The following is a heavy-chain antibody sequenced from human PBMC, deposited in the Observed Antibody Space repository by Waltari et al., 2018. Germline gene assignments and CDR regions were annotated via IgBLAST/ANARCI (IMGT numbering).Heavy chain of an antibody. J-gene: IGHJ4*02. V-gene: IGHV4-4*02. CDR1: GGSISSSNW. Sequence: QVQLQESGPGLVKPSETLSLTCTVSGGSISSSNWWSWVRQPQGKGLEWIGNIGSRGGSTYYNPSLQCRVTISKDTSNNRFSLKLSSVTAAYTAVYYCSTGLGSPDYWGQGVLVTVSS. CDR2: IGSRGGST. D-gene: IGHD6-25*01. CDR3: STGLGSPDY.